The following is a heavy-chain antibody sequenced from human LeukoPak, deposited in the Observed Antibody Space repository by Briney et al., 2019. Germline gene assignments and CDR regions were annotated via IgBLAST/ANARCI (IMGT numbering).Heavy chain of an antibody. CDR2: ISGSGGST. CDR3: AKDYPRYCSSTSCYTPYYYGMDV. V-gene: IGHV3-23*01. Sequence: PGGSLRLSCAASGFTFSSYAMSWVRQAPGKGLEWVSAISGSGGSTYYADSVKGRFTISRDNSKNTLYLQMNSLGAEDTAVYYCAKDYPRYCSSTSCYTPYYYGMDVWGQGTTVTVSS. CDR1: GFTFSSYA. D-gene: IGHD2-2*02. J-gene: IGHJ6*02.